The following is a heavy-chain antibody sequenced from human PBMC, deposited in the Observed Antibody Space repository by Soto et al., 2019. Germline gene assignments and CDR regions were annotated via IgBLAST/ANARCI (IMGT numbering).Heavy chain of an antibody. CDR3: ARELDVAAAGSFYYYMDV. Sequence: GGSLRLSCAASGFTFSSYSMNWVRQAPGKGLEWVSYISSSSSTIYYADSVKGRFTISRGNAKNSLYLQMNSLRAEDTAVYYCARELDVAAAGSFYYYMDVWGKGTTVTVSS. V-gene: IGHV3-48*01. CDR1: GFTFSSYS. D-gene: IGHD6-13*01. J-gene: IGHJ6*03. CDR2: ISSSSSTI.